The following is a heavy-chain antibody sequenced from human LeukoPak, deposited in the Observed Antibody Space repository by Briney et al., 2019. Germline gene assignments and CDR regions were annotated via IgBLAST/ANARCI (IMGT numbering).Heavy chain of an antibody. CDR2: INPNSGGT. D-gene: IGHD1-26*01. CDR1: GYTFTDYY. V-gene: IGHV1-2*02. J-gene: IGHJ4*02. CDR3: TRALGSDY. Sequence: ASVKVSCKASGYTFTDYYMHWVRQAPGQGLEWMGWINPNSGGTTYAQKFQGSVTMTRDTSISTAYMELSSLKSDDTAMYYCTRALGSDYWGQGTLVTVSS.